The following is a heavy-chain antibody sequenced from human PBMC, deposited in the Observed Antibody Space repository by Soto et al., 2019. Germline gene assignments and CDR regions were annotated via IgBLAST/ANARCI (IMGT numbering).Heavy chain of an antibody. CDR1: GYTFTSYG. CDR2: ISAYNGNT. J-gene: IGHJ5*02. V-gene: IGHV1-18*03. CDR3: ARDNPPFDP. Sequence: QVQLVQSGAEVKKPGASVKVSCKASGYTFTSYGISLVPQAPGQGLEWMGWISAYNGNTKYAQKVQGRVTMTTDTSTNTAYMNLRSLRSDDMAVYYCARDNPPFDPWGQRALVTVS.